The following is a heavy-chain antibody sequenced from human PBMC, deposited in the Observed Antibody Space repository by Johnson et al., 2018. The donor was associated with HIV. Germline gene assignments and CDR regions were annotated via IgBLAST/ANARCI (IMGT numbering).Heavy chain of an antibody. CDR3: ARTPRPYYYDSSDGAFDI. J-gene: IGHJ3*02. CDR2: IKQDGSEK. Sequence: VQLVESGGGLVQPGGSLRLSCAASGFTFSSYWMSWVRQAPGKGLEWVANIKQDGSEKYYVDSVKGRFTISRDTAKNSLYLQMNSLRAEDTAVFYCARTPRPYYYDSSDGAFDIWGQGTMVTVSS. CDR1: GFTFSSYW. V-gene: IGHV3-7*02. D-gene: IGHD3-22*01.